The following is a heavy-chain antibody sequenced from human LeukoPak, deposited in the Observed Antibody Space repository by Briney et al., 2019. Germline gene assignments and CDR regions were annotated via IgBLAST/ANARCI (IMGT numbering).Heavy chain of an antibody. CDR3: AGAGEYCSSTSCYPIYYYYYYMDV. V-gene: IGHV1-18*01. CDR1: GYTFTSYG. J-gene: IGHJ6*03. CDR2: ISAYNGNT. D-gene: IGHD2-2*01. Sequence: ASVKVSCKASGYTFTSYGISWVRQAPGQGLEWMGWISAYNGNTNYAQKLQGRVTMTTDTSTSTAYMELRSLRSDDTAVYYCAGAGEYCSSTSCYPIYYYYYYMDVWGKGTTVTVSS.